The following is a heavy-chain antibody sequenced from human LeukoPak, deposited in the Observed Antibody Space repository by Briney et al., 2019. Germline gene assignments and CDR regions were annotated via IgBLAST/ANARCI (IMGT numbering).Heavy chain of an antibody. V-gene: IGHV4-59*01. J-gene: IGHJ6*02. CDR3: ARDRGIDYFYYGIDV. D-gene: IGHD3-10*01. CDR2: IYYSGST. CDR1: GASISNYY. Sequence: PSETLSLTCTVSGASISNYYWTWIRQPPGKGLEWIGYIYYSGSTNYNPSLKSRVIISVDASKKQFSLKLTSVTAADTAVYYCARDRGIDYFYYGIDVWGQGTTVTVSS.